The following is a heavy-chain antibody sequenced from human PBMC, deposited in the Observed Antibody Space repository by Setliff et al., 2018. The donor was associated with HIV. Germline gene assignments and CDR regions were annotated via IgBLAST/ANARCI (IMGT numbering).Heavy chain of an antibody. CDR3: AKDAVVVVTLFAY. D-gene: IGHD3-22*01. Sequence: GGSLRLSCAASGFTFSSYSMNWVRQAPGKGLEWVSYISSSSSYTHYADSVKGRFTISRDNVKNSLYLQMNSLRAEDTAVYYCAKDAVVVVTLFAYWGQGTLVTVSS. J-gene: IGHJ4*02. CDR1: GFTFSSYS. CDR2: ISSSSSYT. V-gene: IGHV3-21*04.